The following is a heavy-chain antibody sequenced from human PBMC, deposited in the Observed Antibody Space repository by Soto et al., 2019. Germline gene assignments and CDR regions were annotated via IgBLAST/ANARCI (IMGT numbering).Heavy chain of an antibody. CDR1: GYTFTNYW. V-gene: IGHV5-51*01. Sequence: GESLKISCEGSGYTFTNYWIAWVRQMPGKGLEWMGIVYPDDSTTTYSHSFQGQVIISADKSVRSAYLQWSSLKDSDTATYYCVRRFCSGTTCRFNWFDPWGQGTLVTVSS. CDR3: VRRFCSGTTCRFNWFDP. CDR2: VYPDDSTT. J-gene: IGHJ5*02. D-gene: IGHD2-2*01.